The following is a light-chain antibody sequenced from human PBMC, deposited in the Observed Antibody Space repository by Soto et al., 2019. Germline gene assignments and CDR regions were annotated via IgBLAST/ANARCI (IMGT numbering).Light chain of an antibody. CDR3: QQLHGYPIT. CDR2: AAS. V-gene: IGKV1-9*01. J-gene: IGKJ5*01. Sequence: IQLTQPPSSLSASMGDRVTITCRASQGIDTSLAWYQQKPGKAPKLLIYAASNFQSGVPSRFSGSGSGTHFTLTISSLQPEDFATYYCQQLHGYPITFGQGTRLEIK. CDR1: QGIDTS.